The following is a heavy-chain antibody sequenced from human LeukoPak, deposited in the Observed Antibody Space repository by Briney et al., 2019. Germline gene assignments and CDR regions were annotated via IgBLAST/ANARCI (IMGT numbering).Heavy chain of an antibody. V-gene: IGHV3-23*01. CDR1: GFTFSICA. D-gene: IGHD3-10*01. J-gene: IGHJ4*02. Sequence: SGGSLRLSCAASGFTFSICAMSWGPHSPGKGLEWVSAISGSGGSKYYAVCVKGRYTISRDNSKNTLSLQRNSLRGEQRPVCFFAKGGNYGSGNYHFHYWRGGTLVTVPS. CDR3: AKGGNYGSGNYHFHY. CDR2: ISGSGGSK.